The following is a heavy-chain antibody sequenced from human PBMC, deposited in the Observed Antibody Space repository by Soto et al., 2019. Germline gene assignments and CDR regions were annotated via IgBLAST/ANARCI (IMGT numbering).Heavy chain of an antibody. CDR1: GGSISSSSYY. D-gene: IGHD4-17*01. Sequence: SETLSLTCTVSGGSISSSSYYWGWIRQPPGKGLEWIGSIYYSGSTYYNPSLKSRVTISVDTSKNQFSLKLSSVTAADTAVYYCARHFYGDYNKLDAFDIWGQGTMVTVSS. CDR2: IYYSGST. J-gene: IGHJ3*02. V-gene: IGHV4-39*01. CDR3: ARHFYGDYNKLDAFDI.